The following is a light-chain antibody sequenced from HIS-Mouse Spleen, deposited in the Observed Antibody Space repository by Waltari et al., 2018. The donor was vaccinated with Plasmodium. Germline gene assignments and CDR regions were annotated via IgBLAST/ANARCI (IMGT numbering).Light chain of an antibody. J-gene: IGLJ3*02. CDR2: KDS. CDR3: QSADSSGTYWV. Sequence: SYELTQPPSLSVSPGQTARITCSGAALPKQYAYWYQQKPGQAPVLVIYKDSERPSGIPERFSGSSSGTTVTLTISGVQAEDEADYYCQSADSSGTYWVF. CDR1: ALPKQY. V-gene: IGLV3-25*03.